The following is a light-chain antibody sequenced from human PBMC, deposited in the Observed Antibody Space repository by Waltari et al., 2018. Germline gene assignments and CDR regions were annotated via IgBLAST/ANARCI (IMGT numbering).Light chain of an antibody. V-gene: IGKV3-20*01. CDR2: GES. Sequence: EIVLTQSPGTLSLSPGERATLSCRASQTISGSWLTWYQKKSGQAPRLVIYGESIRDTAIPDRFSGSGSGTDFTLTISRLEPEDFAVYYCQQYDGSSVTFGGGTKVEIK. J-gene: IGKJ4*01. CDR1: QTISGSW. CDR3: QQYDGSSVT.